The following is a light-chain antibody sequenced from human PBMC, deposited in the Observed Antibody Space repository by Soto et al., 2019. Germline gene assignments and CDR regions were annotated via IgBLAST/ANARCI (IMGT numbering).Light chain of an antibody. V-gene: IGKV3-11*01. Sequence: EIVLTQSPATLSLSPGERATLSCRASQSVSSYLAWYQQKPGQAPRLLIYDASNRATGIPARFSGSGSGTDFTLTISSLEPEDFAVYYCQQRSQGTCGQGTKVEIK. CDR3: QQRSQGT. CDR1: QSVSSY. J-gene: IGKJ1*01. CDR2: DAS.